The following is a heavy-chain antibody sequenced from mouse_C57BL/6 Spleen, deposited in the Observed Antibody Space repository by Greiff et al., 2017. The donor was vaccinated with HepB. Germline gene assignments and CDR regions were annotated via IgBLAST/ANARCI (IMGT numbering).Heavy chain of an antibody. CDR2: ISSGGSYT. J-gene: IGHJ2*01. CDR1: GFTFSSYG. D-gene: IGHD1-1*01. Sequence: EVKLMESGGDLVKPGGSLKLSCAASGFTFSSYGMSWVRQTPDKRLEWVATISSGGSYTYYPDSVKGRFTISRDNAKNTLYLQMSSLKSEDTAMYYCASQGSSYFDYWGQGTTLTVSS. V-gene: IGHV5-6*01. CDR3: ASQGSSYFDY.